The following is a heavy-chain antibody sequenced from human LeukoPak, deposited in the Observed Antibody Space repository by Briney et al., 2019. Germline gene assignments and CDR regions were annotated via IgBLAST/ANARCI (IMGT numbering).Heavy chain of an antibody. CDR1: GFTFSSYS. D-gene: IGHD6-13*01. J-gene: IGHJ4*02. CDR2: ITATSSYI. V-gene: IGHV3-21*01. CDR3: ARPAAAIPPY. Sequence: GGSLRLSCAVSGFTFSSYSMNWVRQAPGKGLEWVSSITATSSYIYYADSVRGRFTISRDNAKNSLYLQMNRQRAEDTAVYYCARPAAAIPPYWGQGTLVTVSS.